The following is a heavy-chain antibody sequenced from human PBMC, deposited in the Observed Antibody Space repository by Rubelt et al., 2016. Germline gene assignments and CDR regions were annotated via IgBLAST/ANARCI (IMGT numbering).Heavy chain of an antibody. J-gene: IGHJ1*01. D-gene: IGHD4-17*01. CDR3: ARGREHYGDRAEYFQH. Sequence: QVQLQQWGAGLLKPSETLSLTCAVYGGSFSGYYWSWIRQPPGKGLEWIGEINHSGSTNYNPSLRGRVTRSVETSKNQFSLKLGSWTAADTAVYYCARGREHYGDRAEYFQHWGQGTLVTVSS. CDR2: INHSGST. V-gene: IGHV4-34*01. CDR1: GGSFSGYY.